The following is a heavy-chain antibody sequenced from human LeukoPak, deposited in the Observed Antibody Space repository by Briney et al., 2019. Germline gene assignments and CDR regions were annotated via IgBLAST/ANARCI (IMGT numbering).Heavy chain of an antibody. CDR2: IKSKTDGGTT. Sequence: GGSLRLSCAASGFTFSNAWMSWVRQAPGKGLEWVGRIKSKTDGGTTDYAAPVKGRFTISRDDSKNTLYLQMNSLKTEDTAVYYCTTHSNNYYDSSGYYYWGQGTLVTVSS. J-gene: IGHJ4*02. CDR1: GFTFSNAW. V-gene: IGHV3-15*01. D-gene: IGHD3-22*01. CDR3: TTHSNNYYDSSGYYY.